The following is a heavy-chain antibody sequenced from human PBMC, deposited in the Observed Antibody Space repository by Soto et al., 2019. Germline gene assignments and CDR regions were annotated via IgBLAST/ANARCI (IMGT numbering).Heavy chain of an antibody. V-gene: IGHV1-24*01. CDR3: ATFFRLYYYMDV. D-gene: IGHD5-12*01. CDR2: FDPEDGET. Sequence: ASVKVSCKVSGYTLTELSMHWVRQAPGKGLEWMGGFDPEDGETIYAQKFQGRVTMTEDTSTDTAYMELSSLRSEDTAVYYCATFFRLYYYMDVWGKGTTVTVSS. CDR1: GYTLTELS. J-gene: IGHJ6*03.